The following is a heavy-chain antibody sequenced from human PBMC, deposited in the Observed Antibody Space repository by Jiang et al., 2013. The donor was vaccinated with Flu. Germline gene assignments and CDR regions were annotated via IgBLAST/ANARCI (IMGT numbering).Heavy chain of an antibody. CDR2: IYYSGST. CDR1: GGSISSYY. V-gene: IGHV4-59*08. D-gene: IGHD5-12*01. CDR3: ARQHSGYGLDAFDI. J-gene: IGHJ3*02. Sequence: CTVSGGSISSYYWSWIRQPPGKGLEWIGYIYYSGSTNYNPSLKSRVTISVDTSKNQFSLKLSSVTAADTAVYYCARQHSGYGLDAFDIWGQGTMVTVSS.